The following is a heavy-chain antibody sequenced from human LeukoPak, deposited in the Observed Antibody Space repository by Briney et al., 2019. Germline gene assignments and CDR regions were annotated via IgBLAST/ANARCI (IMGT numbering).Heavy chain of an antibody. CDR3: ARGLGYCTSTTCLLPFDY. V-gene: IGHV3-53*01. Sequence: RESLRLSCAAYAFTVSTYYMTWVRQAPGKGLECDSVIYSGGSTYYADSVKGRFTVSRDNSKNTLYLQMNSLRAEDTAMYYCARGLGYCTSTTCLLPFDYWGQGTLVTVSS. CDR2: IYSGGST. J-gene: IGHJ4*02. CDR1: AFTVSTYY. D-gene: IGHD2-2*01.